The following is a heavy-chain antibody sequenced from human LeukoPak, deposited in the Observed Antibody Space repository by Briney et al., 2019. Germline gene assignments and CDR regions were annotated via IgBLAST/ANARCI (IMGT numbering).Heavy chain of an antibody. CDR2: ISSSSSYI. V-gene: IGHV3-21*01. Sequence: GGSLRLSCAASGFTFSDYYMNWVRQALGKGLEWVSSISSSSSYIYYADSVKGRFTISRDNAKNSLYLQMNSLRAEDTAVYYCARDLGYSSGYYRESKSFDYWGQGTLVTVSS. D-gene: IGHD3-22*01. CDR1: GFTFSDYY. CDR3: ARDLGYSSGYYRESKSFDY. J-gene: IGHJ4*02.